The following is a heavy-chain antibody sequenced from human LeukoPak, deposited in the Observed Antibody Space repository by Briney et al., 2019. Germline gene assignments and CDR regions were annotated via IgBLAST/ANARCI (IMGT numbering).Heavy chain of an antibody. CDR1: GFTFGDYA. CDR2: IRSKAYGGTT. J-gene: IGHJ4*02. Sequence: GGSLRLSRTASGFTFGDYAMSWVRQAPGKGLEWVGFIRSKAYGGTTEYAASVKGRFTISRDDSKSIAYLQMNSLKTEDTAVYYCTRDYDFWSGYYPHWGQGTLVTVSS. V-gene: IGHV3-49*04. D-gene: IGHD3-3*01. CDR3: TRDYDFWSGYYPH.